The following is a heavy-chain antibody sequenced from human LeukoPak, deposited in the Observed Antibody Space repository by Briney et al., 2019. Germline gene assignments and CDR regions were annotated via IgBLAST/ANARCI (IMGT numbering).Heavy chain of an antibody. V-gene: IGHV3-23*01. CDR1: GFSFSDYT. D-gene: IGHD3-22*01. CDR3: AKDTDYYDSEFDY. Sequence: GGSLRLSCAASGFSFSDYTMIWVRQAPGKGLEWTSSITSTTNIIYYAESVKGRFTISRDNSKNTLYLQMNSLRAEDTAVYYCAKDTDYYDSEFDYWGQGTLVTVSS. CDR2: ITSTTNII. J-gene: IGHJ4*02.